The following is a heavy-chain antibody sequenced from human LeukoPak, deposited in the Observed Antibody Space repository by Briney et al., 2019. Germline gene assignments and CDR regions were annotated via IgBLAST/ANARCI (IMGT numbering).Heavy chain of an antibody. CDR3: AKDRETTASGTFDY. CDR2: MSEDGINK. J-gene: IGHJ4*02. V-gene: IGHV3-30*18. CDR1: GFTFSNYG. Sequence: TGGSLRLSCAASGFTFSNYGMHCVRQARGKGLEWVAGMSEDGINKYYADSVKARFTISRDNSNNTLFLQMNNLRADDTAVYYCAKDRETTASGTFDYWGQGALVTVSS. D-gene: IGHD6-13*01.